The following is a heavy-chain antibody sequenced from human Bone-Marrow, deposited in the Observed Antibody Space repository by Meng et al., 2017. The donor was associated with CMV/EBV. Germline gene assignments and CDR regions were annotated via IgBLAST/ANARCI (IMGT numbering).Heavy chain of an antibody. J-gene: IGHJ6*02. CDR1: GFSLTTSAMC. V-gene: IGHV2-70*01. D-gene: IGHD2-2*02. CDR3: ARMVIVVVPAAISRERSGYYYGMDV. CDR2: IDWDDDK. Sequence: SGPTLVKPTQTLTLTCTFSGFSLTTSAMCVSWIRQPPGKALEWLAHIDWDDDKYCSTSLKTRLTISKATSKSHVVLTMTNMDPVDTATYYCARMVIVVVPAAISRERSGYYYGMDVWGQGTTVTVSS.